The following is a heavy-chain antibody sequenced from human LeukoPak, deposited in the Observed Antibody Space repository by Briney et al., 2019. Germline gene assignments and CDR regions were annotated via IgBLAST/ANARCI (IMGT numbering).Heavy chain of an antibody. CDR1: GYTFTDYY. D-gene: IGHD4-17*01. Sequence: ASVAVSCKASGYTFTDYYIHWVRQAPGQGLEWMGWINPKSGVTNYSQKFQGRVTLTRDMSISTAYMDLRSLRSDDTAVYFCARGGDYGDEGDYWGQGTLITVSS. V-gene: IGHV1-2*02. CDR3: ARGGDYGDEGDY. J-gene: IGHJ4*02. CDR2: INPKSGVT.